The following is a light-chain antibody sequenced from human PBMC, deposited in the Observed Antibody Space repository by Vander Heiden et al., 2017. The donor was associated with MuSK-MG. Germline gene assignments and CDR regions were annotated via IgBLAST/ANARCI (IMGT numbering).Light chain of an antibody. CDR3: QQYDNLGIT. J-gene: IGKJ5*01. CDR1: QDISNY. Sequence: DIQMTQSPSSLSASVGDRVTITCQASQDISNYLHWYQQKPGKAPKLLIYDASNLETGVPSRFSGSGSGTDFTFTISSLQPEDIATYYCQQYDNLGITFGQGTRLEIK. CDR2: DAS. V-gene: IGKV1-33*01.